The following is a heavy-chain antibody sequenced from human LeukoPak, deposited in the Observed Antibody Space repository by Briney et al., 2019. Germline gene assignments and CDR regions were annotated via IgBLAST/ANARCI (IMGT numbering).Heavy chain of an antibody. D-gene: IGHD2-2*01. CDR3: ARGRYCSSSSCFFDY. V-gene: IGHV3-7*01. CDR1: GFSFSSYW. J-gene: IGHJ4*02. Sequence: GGSLRLSCAASGFSFSSYWMSWVRQAPGKGLEWVANIKQDGSEKYYVDSVKGRFTISRDNAKNSLHLQMDSLRAECTAVYYCARGRYCSSSSCFFDYWGQGTVVTVSS. CDR2: IKQDGSEK.